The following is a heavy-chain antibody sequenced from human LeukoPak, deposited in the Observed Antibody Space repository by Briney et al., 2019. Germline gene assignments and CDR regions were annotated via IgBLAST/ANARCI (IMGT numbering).Heavy chain of an antibody. V-gene: IGHV1-69*05. Sequence: SVKVSCKASGGTFSSYAISWVRQAPGQGLEWMGGIIPIFGTANYAQKFQGRVTITTDESTSTAYMELSSLRSEDTAVYYCARGQRLLVPYYYYYYMDVWGKGTTVTVSS. D-gene: IGHD6-6*01. CDR2: IIPIFGTA. CDR3: ARGQRLLVPYYYYYYMDV. CDR1: GGTFSSYA. J-gene: IGHJ6*03.